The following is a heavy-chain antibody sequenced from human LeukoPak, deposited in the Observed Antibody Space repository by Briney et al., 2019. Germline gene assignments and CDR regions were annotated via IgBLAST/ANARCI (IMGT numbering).Heavy chain of an antibody. CDR3: ARDSRPRGGSCFDN. D-gene: IGHD2-15*01. CDR1: GFSFNEYW. Sequence: GGSLRLSCAASGFSFNEYWMSWVRQAPGKGPEWVANIKEDGGDKYYIDSVKGRFTISRDDGTNSVFLEMNSLRPEDTGLYYCARDSRPRGGSCFDNWGQGTLVTVSS. CDR2: IKEDGGDK. V-gene: IGHV3-7*01. J-gene: IGHJ4*02.